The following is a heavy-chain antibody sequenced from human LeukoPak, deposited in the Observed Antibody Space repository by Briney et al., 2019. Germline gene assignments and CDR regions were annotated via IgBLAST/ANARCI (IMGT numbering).Heavy chain of an antibody. V-gene: IGHV3-11*01. CDR2: ISSSGSTI. CDR1: GFTFSDYY. J-gene: IGHJ4*02. D-gene: IGHD3-10*01. CDR3: ARDQSSGGVDY. Sequence: PGGSLRLSCAASGFTFSDYYMSWIRQAPGKGLEWVSYISSSGSTIYYADSEKGRFTISRHNSKNTLYLQMNSLRAEDTAVYYCARDQSSGGVDYWGQGTLVTVSS.